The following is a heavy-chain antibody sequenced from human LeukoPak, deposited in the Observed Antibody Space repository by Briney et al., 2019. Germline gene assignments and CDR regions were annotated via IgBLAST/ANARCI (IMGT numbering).Heavy chain of an antibody. V-gene: IGHV4-59*01. CDR3: ARGVSTSDAFDI. D-gene: IGHD1/OR15-1a*01. CDR2: IYYSGST. J-gene: IGHJ3*02. Sequence: PSETLSLTCAVYGGSFSGYYWSWIRQPPGKGLEWIGYIYYSGSTNYNPSLKSRVTISVDTSKNQFSLKLSSVTAADTAVYYCARGVSTSDAFDIWGQGTMVTVSS. CDR1: GGSFSGYY.